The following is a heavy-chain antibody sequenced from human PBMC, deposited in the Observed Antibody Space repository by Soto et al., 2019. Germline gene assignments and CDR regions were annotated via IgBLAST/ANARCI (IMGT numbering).Heavy chain of an antibody. CDR3: AKVRDRGNLDAFDI. D-gene: IGHD3-10*01. J-gene: IGHJ3*02. CDR2: ISESYGRT. V-gene: IGHV3-23*01. Sequence: EVQLLESGGGLVHPGGSLRLSCAASGFIFSTYAMSWVRQAPGKGLEWVSAISESYGRTYYADSVKGRFTISRDNSKNTLYLQMNSLRAEDTAVFYCAKVRDRGNLDAFDIWGQGTMVTVST. CDR1: GFIFSTYA.